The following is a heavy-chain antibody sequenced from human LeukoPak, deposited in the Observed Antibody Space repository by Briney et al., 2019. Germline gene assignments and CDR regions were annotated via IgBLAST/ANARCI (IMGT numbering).Heavy chain of an antibody. CDR3: ARHRADYYYYGMDV. J-gene: IGHJ6*02. Sequence: SETLSLTCTVSRGSISSSSYYWGWIRQPPGKGLEWIGSIYYSGSTYYNPSLKSRVTISVDTSKNQLSLELSSVTAADTAVYYCARHRADYYYYGMDVWGQGTTVTVSS. CDR1: RGSISSSSYY. CDR2: IYYSGST. V-gene: IGHV4-39*01. D-gene: IGHD1-26*01.